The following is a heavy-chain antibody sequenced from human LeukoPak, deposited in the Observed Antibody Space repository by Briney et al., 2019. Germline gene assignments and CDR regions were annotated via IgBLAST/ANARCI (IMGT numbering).Heavy chain of an antibody. CDR1: GFTFSSYA. Sequence: PGGSLRLSCAASGFTFSSYAMHWVRQAPGKGLEWVAVISYDGSNKYYADSVKGRFTISRDNSKNTLYLQMNSLRAEDTAVYYCARGNPSWLLLNPFFFDYWGQGTLVTVSS. D-gene: IGHD3-9*01. V-gene: IGHV3-30-3*01. CDR3: ARGNPSWLLLNPFFFDY. CDR2: ISYDGSNK. J-gene: IGHJ4*02.